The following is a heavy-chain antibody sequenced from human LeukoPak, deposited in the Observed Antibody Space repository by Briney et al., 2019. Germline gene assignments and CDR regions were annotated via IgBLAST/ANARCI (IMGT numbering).Heavy chain of an antibody. CDR1: GFTVNTNY. CDR3: ARDGSSGRGYYYYYGMDV. Sequence: GGSLRLSCAASGFTVNTNYMSWVRQAPGKGLEWVSIMHSVGTTYYADSVKGRFTFSRDNSKNRLYLQMNNLRAEDTAVYYCARDGSSGRGYYYYYGMDVWGEGTTVTVSS. V-gene: IGHV3-53*01. CDR2: MHSVGTT. D-gene: IGHD1-26*01. J-gene: IGHJ6*04.